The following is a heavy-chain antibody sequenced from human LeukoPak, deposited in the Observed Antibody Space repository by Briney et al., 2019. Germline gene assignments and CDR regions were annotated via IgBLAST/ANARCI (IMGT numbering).Heavy chain of an antibody. Sequence: ASVKVSCKASGGTFSSYAISWVRQAPGQGLEWMGGIIPIFGTANYAQKFQGRVTITADESTSTAYMELSSLRSEDTAVYYCARDLGTIFGVADYYYYGMDVWGQGTTVTVSS. V-gene: IGHV1-69*13. CDR1: GGTFSSYA. CDR2: IIPIFGTA. CDR3: ARDLGTIFGVADYYYYGMDV. D-gene: IGHD3-3*01. J-gene: IGHJ6*02.